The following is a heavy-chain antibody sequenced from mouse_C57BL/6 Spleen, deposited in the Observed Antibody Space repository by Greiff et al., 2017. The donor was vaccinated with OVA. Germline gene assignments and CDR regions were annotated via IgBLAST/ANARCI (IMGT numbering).Heavy chain of an antibody. CDR3: ARDGYYVLWFAY. CDR1: GYSITSGYD. Sequence: EVKLMESGPGMVKPSQSLSLTCTVTGYSITSGYDWHWIRHFPGNKLEWMGYISYSGSTNYNPSLKSRISITHDTSKNHFFLKLNSVTTEDTATYYCARDGYYVLWFAYWGQGTLVTVSA. D-gene: IGHD2-3*01. J-gene: IGHJ3*01. V-gene: IGHV3-1*01. CDR2: ISYSGST.